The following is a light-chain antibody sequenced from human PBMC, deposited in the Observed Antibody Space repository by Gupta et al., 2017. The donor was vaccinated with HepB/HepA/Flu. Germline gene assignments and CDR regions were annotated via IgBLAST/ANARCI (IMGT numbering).Light chain of an antibody. CDR2: KAS. CDR1: QSISNW. J-gene: IGKJ4*02. Sequence: DIQMTPSPSTLSASVGDRVTITCRASQSISNWLAWYQHKPGKAPKLLISKASSLESGVPSRFSGSGSETEFTLTISSLQPDDFATYYCQHYNGFPRTFAGGTXVEIK. CDR3: QHYNGFPRT. V-gene: IGKV1-5*03.